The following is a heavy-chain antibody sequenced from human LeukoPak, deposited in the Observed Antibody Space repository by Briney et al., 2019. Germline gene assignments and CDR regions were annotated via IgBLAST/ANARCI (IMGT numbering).Heavy chain of an antibody. CDR3: ATNPDIALGPVPFDY. J-gene: IGHJ4*02. D-gene: IGHD6-19*01. V-gene: IGHV4-59*01. Sequence: SETLSLTCTVSGGSMSSYYWSWIRQPPGKGLEWIGYIYYSGTTNYNPSLKSRVTISADTSKNQFSLKLSSVTAADTAVYYCATNPDIALGPVPFDYWGQGTLVTVSS. CDR2: IYYSGTT. CDR1: GGSMSSYY.